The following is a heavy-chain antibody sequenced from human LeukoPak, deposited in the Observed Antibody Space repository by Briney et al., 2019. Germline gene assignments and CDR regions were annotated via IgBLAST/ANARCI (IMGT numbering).Heavy chain of an antibody. J-gene: IGHJ4*02. CDR3: ARSMAMVRGVIIWIAPRADY. Sequence: ASVKVSYKASGYTFTSYYMHWVRQAPGQGLEWMGIINPSGGSTSYAQKFQGRVTMTRDTSTSTVYMELSSLRSEDTAVYYCARSMAMVRGVIIWIAPRADYWGQGTLVTVSS. CDR2: INPSGGST. CDR1: GYTFTSYY. D-gene: IGHD3-10*01. V-gene: IGHV1-46*01.